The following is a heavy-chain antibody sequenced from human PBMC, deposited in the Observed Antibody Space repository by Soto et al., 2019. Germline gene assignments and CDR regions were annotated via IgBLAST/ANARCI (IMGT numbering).Heavy chain of an antibody. CDR2: IYYSGST. CDR3: TSDYTLRSYRFDY. D-gene: IGHD3-10*01. J-gene: IGHJ4*02. V-gene: IGHV4-59*12. Sequence: SETLSLTCTVSGGSIRSYYWSWIRQPPGKGLEWIGYIYYSGSTNYNPSLKSRVTISVDTSKNQFSLKLTSVTAADTAVYYCTSDYTLRSYRFDYWGRGILVTVSS. CDR1: GGSIRSYY.